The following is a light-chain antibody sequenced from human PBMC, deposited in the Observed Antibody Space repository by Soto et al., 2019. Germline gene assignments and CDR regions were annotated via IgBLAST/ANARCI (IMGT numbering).Light chain of an antibody. CDR2: AAY. CDR3: QKYNSAPWT. J-gene: IGKJ1*01. Sequence: DIQMTQSPSSLSASVGDRVTITCRASQGISNYLAWNQQKPGKVPKLLIYAAYTLQSGVPSRFSGSASGTNFTLNISSLQTEDVATYYCQKYNSAPWTFGQGTKVEIK. V-gene: IGKV1-27*01. CDR1: QGISNY.